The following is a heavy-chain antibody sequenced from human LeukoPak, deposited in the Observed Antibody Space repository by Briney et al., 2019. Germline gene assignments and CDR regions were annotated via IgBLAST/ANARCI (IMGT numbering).Heavy chain of an antibody. V-gene: IGHV4-59*08. CDR3: ARQLAVAATAFDY. CDR2: IYSSGST. CDR1: GGSISNYY. Sequence: SETLSLTCTVSGGSISNYYWSWIRQPPGKGLEWVGYIYSSGSTNYNPSLKSRVTLSVDTSKNQFSLKLSSVTAADTAVYLCARQLAVAATAFDYWGQGTLVTVSS. D-gene: IGHD2-15*01. J-gene: IGHJ4*02.